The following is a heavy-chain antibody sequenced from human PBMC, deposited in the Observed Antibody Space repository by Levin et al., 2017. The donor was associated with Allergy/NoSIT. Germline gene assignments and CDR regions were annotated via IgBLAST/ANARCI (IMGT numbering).Heavy chain of an antibody. V-gene: IGHV4-59*01. CDR2: IYYSGST. CDR3: ARDSRVYYGSGSYYWFDP. CDR1: GGSISSYY. D-gene: IGHD3-10*01. Sequence: SETLSLTCTVSGGSISSYYWSWIRQPPGKGLEWIGYIYYSGSTNYNPSLKSRVTISVDTSKNQFSLKLSSVTAADTAVYYCARDSRVYYGSGSYYWFDPWGQGTLVTVSS. J-gene: IGHJ5*02.